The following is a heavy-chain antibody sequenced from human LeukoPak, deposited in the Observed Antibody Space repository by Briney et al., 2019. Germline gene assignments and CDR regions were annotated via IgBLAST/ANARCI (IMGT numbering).Heavy chain of an antibody. Sequence: GASVKVSCKASGYTFTCYYMHWVRQAPGQGLEWMGWINPNSGGTNYAQKFQGRVTMTRDTSISTAYMELSRLRSDDTAVYYCARDAHDFWSCFRGMDVWGQGTTVTVSS. V-gene: IGHV1-2*02. CDR1: GYTFTCYY. CDR2: INPNSGGT. D-gene: IGHD3-3*01. CDR3: ARDAHDFWSCFRGMDV. J-gene: IGHJ6*02.